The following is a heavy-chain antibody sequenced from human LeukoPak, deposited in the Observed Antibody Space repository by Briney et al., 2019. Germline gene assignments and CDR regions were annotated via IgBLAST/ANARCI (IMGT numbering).Heavy chain of an antibody. Sequence: GGSLRLSCAASGSTFSDTWMHWVRQAPGEGLVWVSRIRSDGSDTRYAESVKGRFTISRDNAKNTLYLQMNSLRAEDTAVYYCARDWSHAIDYWGQGTLVTVSS. CDR1: GSTFSDTW. D-gene: IGHD2-2*01. CDR2: IRSDGSDT. V-gene: IGHV3-74*01. CDR3: ARDWSHAIDY. J-gene: IGHJ4*02.